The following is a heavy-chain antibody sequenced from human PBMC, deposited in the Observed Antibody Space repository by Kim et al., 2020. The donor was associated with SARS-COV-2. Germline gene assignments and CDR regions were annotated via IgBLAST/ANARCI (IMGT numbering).Heavy chain of an antibody. CDR3: ARDRTGQGWFDP. D-gene: IGHD3-9*01. V-gene: IGHV1-2*02. J-gene: IGHJ5*02. Sequence: NYAQKLQGRVTMTRDTSISTAYMELSRLRSDDTAVYYCARDRTGQGWFDPWGQGTLVTVSS.